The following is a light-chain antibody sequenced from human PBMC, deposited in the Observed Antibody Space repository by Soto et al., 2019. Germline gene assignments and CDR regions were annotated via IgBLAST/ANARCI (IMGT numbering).Light chain of an antibody. Sequence: DIQMTQSPSSLSASVGDRVTITCRASQGVNKYVAWFQQKPGRAPKSLIYATNRLQSGVPSHFGASGSGTEFTLTISSLQPEDFATYYGQQYVTFPRTFGQGPRWRS. CDR1: QGVNKY. CDR3: QQYVTFPRT. V-gene: IGKV1-16*02. CDR2: ATN. J-gene: IGKJ1*01.